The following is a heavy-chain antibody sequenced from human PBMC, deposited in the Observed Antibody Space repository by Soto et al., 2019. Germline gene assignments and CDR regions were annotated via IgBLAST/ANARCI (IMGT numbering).Heavy chain of an antibody. CDR3: ARARAGFLESFDF. V-gene: IGHV3-33*01. J-gene: IGHJ4*02. D-gene: IGHD3-3*01. Sequence: QEELVESGGGVVQPGRSLRLSCAASGLAFSGYGLHWVRQAPGKGLEWVAVIWDDGNTKYYAESVEGRFTISRDNSKRTLYLEMEGLRGEDTAVYFCARARAGFLESFDFWGQGILVTVSS. CDR2: IWDDGNTK. CDR1: GLAFSGYG.